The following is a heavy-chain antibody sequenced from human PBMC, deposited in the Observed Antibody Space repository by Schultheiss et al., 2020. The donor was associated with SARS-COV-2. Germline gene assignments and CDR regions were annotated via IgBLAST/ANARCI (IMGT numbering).Heavy chain of an antibody. V-gene: IGHV1-18*01. CDR1: GYTFTSYG. CDR2: ISAYNGNT. J-gene: IGHJ6*02. Sequence: ASVKVSCKASGYTFTSYGISWVRQAPGQGLEWMGWISAYNGNTNYAQKLQGRVTMTTDTSTSTAYMELRSLRSDDTAVYYCGREGVLPDGINAYYYGMDVWGQGTTVTVSS. CDR3: GREGVLPDGINAYYYGMDV. D-gene: IGHD2-2*02.